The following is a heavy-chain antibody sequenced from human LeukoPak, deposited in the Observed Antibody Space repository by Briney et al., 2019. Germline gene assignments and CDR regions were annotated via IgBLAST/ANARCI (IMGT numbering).Heavy chain of an antibody. CDR3: ARGRPGFFGVVIINDAFDI. D-gene: IGHD3-3*01. J-gene: IGHJ3*02. CDR2: ISYDGSNK. V-gene: IGHV3-30-3*01. CDR1: GFTFSSYA. Sequence: PGGSLRLSCAASGFTFSSYAMHWVRQAPGKGLEWVAVISYDGSNKYYADSVKGRFTISRDNSKNTLYLQMNSLRAEDTAVYYCARGRPGFFGVVIINDAFDIWGQGTMVTVSS.